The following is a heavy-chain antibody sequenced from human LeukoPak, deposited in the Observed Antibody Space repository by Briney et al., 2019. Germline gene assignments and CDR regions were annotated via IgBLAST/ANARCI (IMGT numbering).Heavy chain of an antibody. CDR2: ISGSGGST. CDR3: ARGSLSTVVTSGFDY. V-gene: IGHV3-23*01. CDR1: GFTFSSYA. J-gene: IGHJ4*02. D-gene: IGHD4-23*01. Sequence: GGSLRLSCAASGFTFSSYAMSWVRQAPGKGLEWVSAISGSGGSTYYADSLKGRFTISRDNAKNSLYLQMNSLRAEDTAVYYCARGSLSTVVTSGFDYWGQGTLVTVSS.